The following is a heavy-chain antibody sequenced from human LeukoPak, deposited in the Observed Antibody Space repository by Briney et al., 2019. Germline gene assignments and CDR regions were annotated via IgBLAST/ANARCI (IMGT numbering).Heavy chain of an antibody. D-gene: IGHD6-19*01. CDR2: ISYDGSNK. CDR3: ARVPLWIAVAGRRPHHEGEY. CDR1: GFTFSSYA. V-gene: IGHV3-30-3*01. J-gene: IGHJ4*02. Sequence: PGGSLRLSCAASGFTFSSYAMHWVRQAPGKGLEWVAVISYDGSNKYYADSVKGRFTISRDNSKNTLYLQMNSLRAEDTAVYYCARVPLWIAVAGRRPHHEGEYWGQGTLVTVSS.